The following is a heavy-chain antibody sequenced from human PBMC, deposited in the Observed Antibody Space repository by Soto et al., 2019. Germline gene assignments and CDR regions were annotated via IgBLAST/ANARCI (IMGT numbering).Heavy chain of an antibody. CDR1: GYTFTSYY. J-gene: IGHJ4*02. CDR3: AHRLEGDYPDY. V-gene: IGHV1-46*01. Sequence: ASVKVSCKASGYTFTSYYMHWVRQAPGQGLEWMGIINPSGGSTSYAQKFQSRLTITKDTSKNQVVLTMTNMDPVDTATYYCAHRLEGDYPDYWGQGTLVTVSS. D-gene: IGHD4-17*01. CDR2: INPSGGST.